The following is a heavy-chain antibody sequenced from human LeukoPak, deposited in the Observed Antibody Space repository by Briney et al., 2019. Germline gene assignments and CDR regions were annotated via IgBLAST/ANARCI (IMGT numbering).Heavy chain of an antibody. J-gene: IGHJ4*02. CDR3: AKDIHYYYDSSGCPAY. CDR1: GFTFDDYA. V-gene: IGHV3-43*02. Sequence: GGSLRLSCAASGFTFDDYAMHWVRQAPGKGLEWVSLISGDGGSTYYAHSVKGRFTISRDNSKNSLYLQMNSLRTEDTALYYCAKDIHYYYDSSGCPAYWGQGTLVTVSS. CDR2: ISGDGGST. D-gene: IGHD3-22*01.